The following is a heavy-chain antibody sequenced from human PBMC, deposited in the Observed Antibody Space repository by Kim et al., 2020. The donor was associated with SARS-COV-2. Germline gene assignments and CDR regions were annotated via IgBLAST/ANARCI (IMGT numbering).Heavy chain of an antibody. V-gene: IGHV3-23*01. J-gene: IGHJ4*02. Sequence: GGSLRLSCAASGFSFSSYAMSWVRQAPGKGPEWVSAITGTSGKTHYADSVRGRFTISRDNSRNTLFLEMNSLRAEDTAVYYCAKRISGWYLIDDWGQGTLVTVSS. CDR1: GFSFSSYA. CDR3: AKRISGWYLIDD. CDR2: ITGTSGKT. D-gene: IGHD6-19*01.